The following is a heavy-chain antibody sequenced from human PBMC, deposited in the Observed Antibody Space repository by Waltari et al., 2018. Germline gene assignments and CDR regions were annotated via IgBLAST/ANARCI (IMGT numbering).Heavy chain of an antibody. D-gene: IGHD3-10*01. CDR1: GFRVSSNY. J-gene: IGHJ4*02. Sequence: EVQVVESGGGLIQPGGSLRLSCAVSGFRVSSNYMSWVRQAPGKGLEWVSVIYSGGSSYYVDSVKGRFTISRDNSKNTIYLEMNSLRGEDTAVYFCVGHRFGSGSYFDYWGQGTPVTVSS. CDR2: IYSGGSS. V-gene: IGHV3-53*01. CDR3: VGHRFGSGSYFDY.